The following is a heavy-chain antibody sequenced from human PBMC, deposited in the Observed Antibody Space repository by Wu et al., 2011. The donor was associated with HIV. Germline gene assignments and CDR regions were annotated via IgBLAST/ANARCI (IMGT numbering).Heavy chain of an antibody. CDR2: IIPIFGTA. J-gene: IGHJ4*02. Sequence: QVQLVQAGGEVKKPGASVKVSCKASGYTFTGYYMHWVRQAPGQGLEWMGRIIPIFGTANYAQKFQGRVTFTRKTSISTAYLELSSLRSEDTAVYYCAVWGTWGSSPFDYVGSGNPGHRLL. V-gene: IGHV1-2*02. CDR3: AVWGTWGSSPFDY. CDR1: GYTFTGYY. D-gene: IGHD3-16*01.